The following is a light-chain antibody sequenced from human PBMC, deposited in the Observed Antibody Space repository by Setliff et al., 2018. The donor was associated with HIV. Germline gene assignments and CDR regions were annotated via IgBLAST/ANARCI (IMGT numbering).Light chain of an antibody. CDR3: SSYAITNTLP. CDR2: EVR. J-gene: IGLJ1*01. V-gene: IGLV2-14*01. Sequence: QSVLTQPASVSGSPGQSITISCTGTSSDVGGYNHVSWYQQHPGKAPKLIISEVRNRPSGISSRFSGSKSGNTASLTIPGLQAEDEAEYYCSSYAITNTLPFGTGTKVTVL. CDR1: SSDVGGYNH.